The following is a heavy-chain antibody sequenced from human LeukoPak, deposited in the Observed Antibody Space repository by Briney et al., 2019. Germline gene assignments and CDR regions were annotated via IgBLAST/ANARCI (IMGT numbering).Heavy chain of an antibody. J-gene: IGHJ4*02. CDR3: ARDPGFDSSGYYGY. Sequence: GGSLRLSCAASGFTFSSYSMNWVRQAPGKGLEWVSSISSSSSYIYYADSVKGRFTISRDNAKNSLYLQMNSLRAEDTAVYYCARDPGFDSSGYYGYWGQGTPVTVSS. D-gene: IGHD3-22*01. CDR1: GFTFSSYS. CDR2: ISSSSSYI. V-gene: IGHV3-21*01.